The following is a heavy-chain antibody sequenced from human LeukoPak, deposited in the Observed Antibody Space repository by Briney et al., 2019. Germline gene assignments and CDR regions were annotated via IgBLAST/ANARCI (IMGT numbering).Heavy chain of an antibody. CDR2: ISGIGGRT. J-gene: IGHJ4*02. Sequence: GGSLRPSSATSGYFPIIYALCWDRLAPEGGLWWASSISGIGGRTWHADSLKGRFTICRDSPKNTLYLQMNSLRDEDTGIYCCARVIRAAPRKGYFDECGEGTLVTVS. CDR1: GYFPIIYA. V-gene: IGHV3-23*01. CDR3: ARVIRAAPRKGYFDE. D-gene: IGHD6-13*01.